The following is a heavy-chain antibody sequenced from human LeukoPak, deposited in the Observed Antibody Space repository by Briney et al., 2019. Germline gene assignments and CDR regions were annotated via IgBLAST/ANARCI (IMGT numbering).Heavy chain of an antibody. D-gene: IGHD5-18*01. J-gene: IGHJ6*03. CDR2: INHSGST. V-gene: IGHV4-39*07. CDR1: GGSISSSSYY. CDR3: ARGSTAQYYYYYYYMGV. Sequence: PSETLSLTCTVSGGSISSSSYYWSWIRQPPGKGLEWIGEINHSGSTNYNPSLKSRVTISVDTSKNQFSLKLSSVTAADTAVYYCARGSTAQYYYYYYYMGVWGKGTTVTVSS.